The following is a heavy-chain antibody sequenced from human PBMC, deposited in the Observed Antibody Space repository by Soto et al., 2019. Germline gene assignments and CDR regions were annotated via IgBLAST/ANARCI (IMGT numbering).Heavy chain of an antibody. V-gene: IGHV3-11*06. CDR2: IVSSSSYT. CDR1: GFAFSDYY. J-gene: IGHJ4*02. CDR3: ARLRASTWYMGGYLDY. Sequence: LRLSFAASGFAFSDYYMSWIRQAPGKGLEWVSYIVSSSSYTNYADSVKGRFTISRDNAKNSLYLEMNSLRAEDTAVYYCARLRASTWYMGGYLDYWGLGTLVTVSS. D-gene: IGHD6-13*01.